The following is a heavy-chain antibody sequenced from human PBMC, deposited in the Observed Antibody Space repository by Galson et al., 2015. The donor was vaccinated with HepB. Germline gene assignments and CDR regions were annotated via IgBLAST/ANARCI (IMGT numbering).Heavy chain of an antibody. J-gene: IGHJ4*02. Sequence: SGYTFTSYGISWVRQASGQGLEWMGWISAYNGNTNYAQKLQGRVTMTTDTSTSTAYMELRSLRSDDTAVYYCARVVGADFDYWGQGTLVTVSS. CDR2: ISAYNGNT. D-gene: IGHD1-26*01. V-gene: IGHV1-18*04. CDR1: GYTFTSYG. CDR3: ARVVGADFDY.